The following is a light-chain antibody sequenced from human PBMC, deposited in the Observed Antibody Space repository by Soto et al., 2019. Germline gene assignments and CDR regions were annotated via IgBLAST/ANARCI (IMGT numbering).Light chain of an antibody. Sequence: QSVLTQPASVSGSPGQSITISCTGTSSDVGGYNDVSWYQQHPGKAPKLMIYEVSNRPSGVSNRFSGSKSGNTASLTISGLQAEDEADYYCAAWDDSLSGLVFGRGTKLTVL. CDR3: AAWDDSLSGLV. CDR1: SSDVGGYND. V-gene: IGLV2-14*01. J-gene: IGLJ2*01. CDR2: EVS.